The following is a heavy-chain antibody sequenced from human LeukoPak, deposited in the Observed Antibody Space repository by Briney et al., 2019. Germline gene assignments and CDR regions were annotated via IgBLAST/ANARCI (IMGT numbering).Heavy chain of an antibody. V-gene: IGHV4-34*01. Sequence: SETLSLTCAVYGGSFSGYYWSWIRQPPGKGLEWIGEINHSVSTNYNPSLKSRVTISVDTSKNQFSLKLSSVTAADPAVYYCARVPYSNFDYWGQGTLVTVSS. J-gene: IGHJ4*02. D-gene: IGHD4-11*01. CDR3: ARVPYSNFDY. CDR2: INHSVST. CDR1: GGSFSGYY.